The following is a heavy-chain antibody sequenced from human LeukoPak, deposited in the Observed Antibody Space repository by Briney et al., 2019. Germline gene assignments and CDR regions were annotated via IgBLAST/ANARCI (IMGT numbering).Heavy chain of an antibody. D-gene: IGHD2-21*02. CDR3: ARGHSDALFY. CDR1: GFTFSSYE. J-gene: IGHJ4*02. CDR2: IHRGASAI. V-gene: IGHV3-48*03. Sequence: GGSLRLSCTASGFTFSSYEMNWVRQAPGKGLVWISYIHRGASAIYYADSVKGRFAISRDDAKNSLYLQIDSLRVEDTAIYYCARGHSDALFYWGQGTRVTVSS.